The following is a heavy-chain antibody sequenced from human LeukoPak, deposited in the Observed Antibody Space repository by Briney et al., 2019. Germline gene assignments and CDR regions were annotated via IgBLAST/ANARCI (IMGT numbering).Heavy chain of an antibody. Sequence: SGPTLVNPTQTLTLTCTFSGFSLSTSGVGVGWIRQPPGKALEWLALIYRDDDKRYSPSLKSRLTITKDTSKNQVVLTMTNMDPVDTATYYCAHQPYDYVWGSYRYTVGAFDIWGQGTMVTVSS. CDR3: AHQPYDYVWGSYRYTVGAFDI. J-gene: IGHJ3*02. CDR1: GFSLSTSGVG. CDR2: IYRDDDK. V-gene: IGHV2-5*02. D-gene: IGHD3-16*02.